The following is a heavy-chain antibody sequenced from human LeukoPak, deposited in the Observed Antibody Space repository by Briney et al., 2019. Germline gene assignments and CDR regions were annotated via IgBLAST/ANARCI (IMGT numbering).Heavy chain of an antibody. CDR1: GFTFSSYE. D-gene: IGHD3-10*02. J-gene: IGHJ6*04. Sequence: GGSLRLSCVASGFTFSSYEMNWVRQAPGKGLEWVSYISSSGSTTFYADSVKGRFTISRDNAKNSLYLQMNSLRAEDTAVYYCAELGITMIGGVWGKGTTVTISS. V-gene: IGHV3-48*03. CDR2: ISSSGSTT. CDR3: AELGITMIGGV.